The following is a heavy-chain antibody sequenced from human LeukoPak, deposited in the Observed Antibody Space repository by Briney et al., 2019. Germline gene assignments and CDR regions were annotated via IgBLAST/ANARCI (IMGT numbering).Heavy chain of an antibody. J-gene: IGHJ6*02. V-gene: IGHV4-34*01. CDR3: ARDRDIGTYYYYYGMDV. D-gene: IGHD1-26*01. CDR2: ISHSGST. Sequence: PSETLSLTCAVYGGSFSDYFWSWIRQPPGKGLEWIGEISHSGSTTYNPSLRSRVTISGDTSKKQFSLKLSSVTAADTAVYYCARDRDIGTYYYYYGMDVWGQGTTVTVSS. CDR1: GGSFSDYF.